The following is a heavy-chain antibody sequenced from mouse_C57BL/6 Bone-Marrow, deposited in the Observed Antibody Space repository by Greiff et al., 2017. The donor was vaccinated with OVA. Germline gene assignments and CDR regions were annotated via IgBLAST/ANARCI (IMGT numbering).Heavy chain of an antibody. V-gene: IGHV5-12*01. Sequence: DVMLVESGGGLVQPGGSLKLSCAASGFTFSDYYMYWVRQTPEKRLEWVAYISNGGGSTYYPDTVKGRFTISRDNAKNTLYLQMSRLKSEDTAMYYCARPGSNYVRAMDYWGQGTSVTVSS. CDR3: ARPGSNYVRAMDY. J-gene: IGHJ4*01. CDR1: GFTFSDYY. D-gene: IGHD2-5*01. CDR2: ISNGGGST.